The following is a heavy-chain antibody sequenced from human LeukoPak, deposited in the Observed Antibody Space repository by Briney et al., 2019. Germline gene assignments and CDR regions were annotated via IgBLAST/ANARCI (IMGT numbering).Heavy chain of an antibody. V-gene: IGHV3-30*02. CDR2: IRYDGSNK. Sequence: GGSLRLSCAASGFTFSSYGMHWVRQAPGKGLEWVAFIRYDGSNKYYADSVKGRFTISRENSKNTLYLQMNSLRAEDTAVYCCAKDRGPSGYDHFDYWGQGTLVTVSS. D-gene: IGHD5-12*01. J-gene: IGHJ4*02. CDR1: GFTFSSYG. CDR3: AKDRGPSGYDHFDY.